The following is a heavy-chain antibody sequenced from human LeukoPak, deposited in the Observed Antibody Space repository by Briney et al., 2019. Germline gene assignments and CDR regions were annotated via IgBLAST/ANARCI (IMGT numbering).Heavy chain of an antibody. J-gene: IGHJ4*02. V-gene: IGHV5-51*01. CDR1: GYSFTSYW. Sequence: GESLKIPCKGSGYSFTSYWIGWVRQMPGKGLEWMGIIYPGDSDTRYSPSFQGQVTISADKSISTAYLQWSSLKASDTAMYYCARHPAWYSSGWAPDYWGQGTLVTVSS. CDR2: IYPGDSDT. D-gene: IGHD6-19*01. CDR3: ARHPAWYSSGWAPDY.